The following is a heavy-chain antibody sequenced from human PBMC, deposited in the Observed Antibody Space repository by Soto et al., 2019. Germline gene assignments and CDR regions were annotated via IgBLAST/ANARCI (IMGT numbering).Heavy chain of an antibody. CDR3: ARGSTAMDSLLFDY. V-gene: IGHV4-30-4*01. D-gene: IGHD5-18*01. J-gene: IGHJ4*02. CDR2: IYYSGST. Sequence: SETLSLTCTVSGGSISSGDYYWSWIRQPPGKGLEWIGYIYYSGSTYYNPSLKSRVTISVDTSKNQFSLKLSSVTAADTAVYYCARGSTAMDSLLFDYWGQGTLVTVSS. CDR1: GGSISSGDYY.